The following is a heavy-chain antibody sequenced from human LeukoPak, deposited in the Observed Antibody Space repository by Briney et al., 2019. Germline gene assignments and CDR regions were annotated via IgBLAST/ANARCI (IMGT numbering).Heavy chain of an antibody. D-gene: IGHD5-18*01. CDR3: ARDHVDTAFDLDY. CDR1: GYTFTSYY. V-gene: IGHV7-4-1*02. CDR2: INTNTGNP. J-gene: IGHJ4*02. Sequence: GESLKISCKGSGYTFTSYYMHWVRQAPGQGLEWMGWINTNTGNPTYAQGFTGRFVFSLDTSVSTAYLQISSLKAEDTAVYYCARDHVDTAFDLDYWGQGTLVTVSS.